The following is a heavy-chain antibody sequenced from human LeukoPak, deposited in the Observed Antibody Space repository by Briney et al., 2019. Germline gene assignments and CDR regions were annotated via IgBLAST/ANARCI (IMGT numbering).Heavy chain of an antibody. CDR3: TRAVMSSSWPHFDY. CDR1: GFTLSSYN. J-gene: IGHJ4*02. D-gene: IGHD6-13*01. CDR2: ISSRSTTI. Sequence: PGGSLRLSCAAYGFTLSSYNTNWVRQAPGKGLEWVSYISSRSTTIYYADSVKGRFTISRDNAKNSLYLQMNSLRDEDTAVYYCTRAVMSSSWPHFDYWGQGTLVTVSS. V-gene: IGHV3-48*02.